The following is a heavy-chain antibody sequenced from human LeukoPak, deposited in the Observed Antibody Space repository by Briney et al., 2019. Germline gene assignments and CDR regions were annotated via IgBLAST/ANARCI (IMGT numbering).Heavy chain of an antibody. CDR2: TSYDGSNK. Sequence: PGRSLRLSCAASGFTFSSYAMHWVRQAPGKGLEWVAVTSYDGSNKYYADSVKGRFTISRDNSKNTLYLHMKSLRAEDTAVYYCARVGPWVNPDYYYYYMDVWGKGTTVTVSS. D-gene: IGHD1-14*01. V-gene: IGHV3-30*04. CDR1: GFTFSSYA. CDR3: ARVGPWVNPDYYYYYMDV. J-gene: IGHJ6*03.